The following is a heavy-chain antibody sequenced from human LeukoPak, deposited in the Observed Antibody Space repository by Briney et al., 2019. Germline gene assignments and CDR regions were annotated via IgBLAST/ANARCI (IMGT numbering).Heavy chain of an antibody. J-gene: IGHJ5*02. D-gene: IGHD3-10*01. CDR2: INAGNGNT. Sequence: ASVKVSCKASGYTFTSYAMHWVRQAPGQRLEWMGWINAGNGNTKYSQKFQGRVTITRDTSASTAYMELSSLRSEDTAVYYCARVVRSLWFRELPFDPWGQGTLVTVSS. CDR3: ARVVRSLWFRELPFDP. V-gene: IGHV1-3*01. CDR1: GYTFTSYA.